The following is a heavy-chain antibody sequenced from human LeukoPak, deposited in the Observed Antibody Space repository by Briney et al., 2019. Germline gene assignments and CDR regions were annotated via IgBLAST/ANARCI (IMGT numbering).Heavy chain of an antibody. Sequence: PGGSLRLSCAASGFTFSSYAMSWVRQAPGKGLERVSAISGSGITTFYADSVKGRFSISRDNSKNTLYLQMNSLRAEDTAVYYCAKSRLGPEYDAFDIWGQGTMVTVSS. CDR1: GFTFSSYA. CDR2: ISGSGITT. J-gene: IGHJ3*02. D-gene: IGHD6-6*01. V-gene: IGHV3-23*01. CDR3: AKSRLGPEYDAFDI.